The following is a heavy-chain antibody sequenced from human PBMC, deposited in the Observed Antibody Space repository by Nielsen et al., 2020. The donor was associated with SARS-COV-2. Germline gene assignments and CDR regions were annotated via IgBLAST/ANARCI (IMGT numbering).Heavy chain of an antibody. CDR2: ISSSSSYI. Sequence: GGSLRLSSAASGFTFSSYTMTRVRQAPGKGLEWVSSISSSSSYIYYSDSVKARSTIPRDDAKNSLFLQMNSLRAEDTAVYYCARPMYGGNSNFDYWGQGTLVTVSS. V-gene: IGHV3-21*01. CDR3: ARPMYGGNSNFDY. CDR1: GFTFSSYT. D-gene: IGHD4-23*01. J-gene: IGHJ4*02.